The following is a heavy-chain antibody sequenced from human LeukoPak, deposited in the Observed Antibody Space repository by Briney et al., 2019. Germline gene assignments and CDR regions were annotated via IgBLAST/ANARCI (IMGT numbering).Heavy chain of an antibody. CDR1: GYTFTSYD. CDR2: MNPNSGNT. Sequence: ASVKVSCKASGYTFTSYDTNWVRQATGQGLEWMGWMNPNSGNTGYAQKFQGRVTITRNTSISTAYMELSSLRSEDTAVYYCARGFRSGVITGRRGYYFDYWGQGTLVTVSS. CDR3: ARGFRSGVITGRRGYYFDY. D-gene: IGHD3-22*01. V-gene: IGHV1-8*03. J-gene: IGHJ4*02.